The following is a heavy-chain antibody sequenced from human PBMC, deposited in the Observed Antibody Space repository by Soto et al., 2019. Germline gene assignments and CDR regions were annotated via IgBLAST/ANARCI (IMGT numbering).Heavy chain of an antibody. CDR2: IKSDGSST. V-gene: IGHV3-74*01. CDR3: AIGGGDYNYLDY. Sequence: EVQLVESGGGLVQPGGSLRLSCAASGFLFNTYWMFWVSQAPRKGLLWVSRIKSDGSSTNYADSVKGRFTISRDNAKNTLYLQMTRLRAEDTAVYYCAIGGGDYNYLDYWGQGILVTVSS. J-gene: IGHJ4*02. D-gene: IGHD3-9*01. CDR1: GFLFNTYW.